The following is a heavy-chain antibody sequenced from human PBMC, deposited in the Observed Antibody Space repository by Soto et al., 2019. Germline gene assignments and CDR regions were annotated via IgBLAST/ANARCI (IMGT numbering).Heavy chain of an antibody. D-gene: IGHD3-10*01. CDR2: IHHSGTT. V-gene: IGHV4-38-2*01. CDR1: GYSISSGYY. CDR3: ARAGDTMVRGVIIMNYYGTDV. Sequence: SETLSLTCAVSGYSISSGYYWGWIRQPPGKGLEWIGNIHHSGTTYYNPSLKSRVTISIDRSKNQFSLKLSSVTAADTAVYYCARAGDTMVRGVIIMNYYGTDVWGQGTTVTVSS. J-gene: IGHJ6*02.